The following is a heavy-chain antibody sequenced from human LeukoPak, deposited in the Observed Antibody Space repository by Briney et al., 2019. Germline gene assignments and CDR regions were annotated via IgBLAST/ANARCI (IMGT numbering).Heavy chain of an antibody. V-gene: IGHV1-18*01. CDR2: ISAYNGNT. CDR3: ARGSLPDYYDSSAQEWDY. D-gene: IGHD3-22*01. CDR1: GYTFTSYG. Sequence: GASVKVSCKASGYTFTSYGISWVRQAPGQRLEWMGWISAYNGNTNYAQKLQGRVTMTTDTATSTAYMELRSPTSDDTAVYYCARGSLPDYYDSSAQEWDYWGQGTLVTVSS. J-gene: IGHJ4*02.